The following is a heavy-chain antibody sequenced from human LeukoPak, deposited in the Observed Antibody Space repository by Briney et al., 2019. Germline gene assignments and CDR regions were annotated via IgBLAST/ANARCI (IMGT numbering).Heavy chain of an antibody. J-gene: IGHJ4*02. CDR2: IYYSGST. CDR1: GGSISSGDYY. V-gene: IGHV4-30-4*01. CDR3: ARAPDWDDSSGYYYYFDY. Sequence: SQTLSLTCTVSGGSISSGDYYWSWIRQPSGKGLEWIGYIYYSGSTYYNPSLKSRVTISVDTSKNQFSLKLSSVTAADTAVYYCARAPDWDDSSGYYYYFDYWGQGTLVTVSS. D-gene: IGHD3-22*01.